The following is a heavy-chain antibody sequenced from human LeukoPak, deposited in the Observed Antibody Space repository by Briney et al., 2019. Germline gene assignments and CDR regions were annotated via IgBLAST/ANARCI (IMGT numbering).Heavy chain of an antibody. J-gene: IGHJ4*02. CDR3: AREPGPYGSGSYYYDY. CDR2: ISSSSSYI. Sequence: GRSLRLSCAASGFTFSSYSMNWVRQAPGKGLEWVSSISSSSSYIYYADSAKGRFTISRDNAKNSLYLQMNSLRAEDTAVYYCAREPGPYGSGSYYYDYWGQGTLVTVSS. CDR1: GFTFSSYS. D-gene: IGHD3-10*01. V-gene: IGHV3-21*01.